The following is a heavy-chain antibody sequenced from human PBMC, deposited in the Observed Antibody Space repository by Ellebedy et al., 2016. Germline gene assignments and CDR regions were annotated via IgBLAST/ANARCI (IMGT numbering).Heavy chain of an antibody. CDR3: ATSLPAAMCCWFDP. CDR1: GFTFSDHY. D-gene: IGHD2-2*01. J-gene: IGHJ5*02. Sequence: GGSLRLSCAASGFTFSDHYMDWVRQAPGKGLEWVGFIRSKAYGGTTEYAASVKGRFTISRDDSKNSLYLQMSSLRSEDTAVYYCATSLPAAMCCWFDPWGQGTLVTVSS. CDR2: IRSKAYGGTT. V-gene: IGHV3-72*01.